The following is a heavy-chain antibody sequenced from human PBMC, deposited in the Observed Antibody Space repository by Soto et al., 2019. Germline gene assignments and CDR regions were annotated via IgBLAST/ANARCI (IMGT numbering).Heavy chain of an antibody. J-gene: IGHJ4*02. CDR3: ASPAGLSIAARPFDY. CDR2: INAGNGNT. V-gene: IGHV1-3*01. CDR1: GYTFTSYA. D-gene: IGHD6-6*01. Sequence: ASVKVSCKASGYTFTSYAMHWVRQAPGQRLEWMGWINAGNGNTKYSQKFQGRVTITRDTSASTAYMELRSLRSDDTAVYYCASPAGLSIAARPFDYWGQGTLVTVSS.